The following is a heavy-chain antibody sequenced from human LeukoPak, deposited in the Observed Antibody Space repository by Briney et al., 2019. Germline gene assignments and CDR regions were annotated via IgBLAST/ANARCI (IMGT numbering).Heavy chain of an antibody. CDR3: ARGLRVGNTGYYFDY. V-gene: IGHV4-4*07. J-gene: IGHJ4*02. CDR2: IYTSGST. D-gene: IGHD1-26*01. CDR1: GGSISNYH. Sequence: SETLSLTCTVSGGSISNYHWNWIRQPAGKGLEWIGRIYTSGSTNCNPSLESRVTMSVDTSKNQFSLKLSSVTAADTAVYYCARGLRVGNTGYYFDYWGQGTLVSVSS.